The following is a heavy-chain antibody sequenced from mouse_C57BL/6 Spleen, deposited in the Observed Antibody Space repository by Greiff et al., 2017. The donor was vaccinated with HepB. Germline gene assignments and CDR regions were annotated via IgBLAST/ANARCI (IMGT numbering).Heavy chain of an antibody. D-gene: IGHD2-5*01. Sequence: EVQRVESGPGLVKPSQSLSLTCSVTGYSITSGYYWNWIRQFPGNKLEWMGYISYDGSNNYNPSLKNRISITRDTSKNQFFLKLNSVTTEDTATYYCARAYSNYFDYWGQGTTLTVSS. CDR3: ARAYSNYFDY. CDR2: ISYDGSN. V-gene: IGHV3-6*01. CDR1: GYSITSGYY. J-gene: IGHJ2*01.